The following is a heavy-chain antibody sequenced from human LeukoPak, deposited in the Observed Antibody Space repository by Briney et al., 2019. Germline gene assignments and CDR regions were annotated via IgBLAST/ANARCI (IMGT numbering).Heavy chain of an antibody. CDR3: AKLKSMVATSMYYFDY. CDR1: GFTFSSYA. V-gene: IGHV3-23*01. D-gene: IGHD5-12*01. Sequence: GGSLRLSCAASGFTFSSYAMSWVRQAPGKGLEWVSAISGSGGSTYYADSVKGRSTISRDNSKNTLYLQMNSLRAEDTAVYYCAKLKSMVATSMYYFDYWGQGTLVTVSS. J-gene: IGHJ4*02. CDR2: ISGSGGST.